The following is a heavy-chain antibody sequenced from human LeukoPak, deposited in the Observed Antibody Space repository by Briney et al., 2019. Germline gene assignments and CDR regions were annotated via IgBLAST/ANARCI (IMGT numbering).Heavy chain of an antibody. Sequence: GESLKISCKGSGYSFTSYWIGWVRQMPGKGLEWMGIIYLGDSDTRYSPSSQGQVTISADKSINTVYLQWSSLKASDTAMYYCARHSRGARDGFDYWGQGTLVTVSP. D-gene: IGHD2-21*02. CDR3: ARHSRGARDGFDY. CDR1: GYSFTSYW. CDR2: IYLGDSDT. V-gene: IGHV5-51*01. J-gene: IGHJ4*02.